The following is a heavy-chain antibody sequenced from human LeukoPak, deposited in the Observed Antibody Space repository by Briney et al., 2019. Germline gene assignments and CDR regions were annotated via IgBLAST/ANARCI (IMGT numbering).Heavy chain of an antibody. CDR1: GFTFSSYE. J-gene: IGHJ4*02. V-gene: IGHV3-48*03. D-gene: IGHD6-13*01. CDR3: ASLPIAAAGTEENY. Sequence: GGSLRLSCAASGFTFSSYEMNWVRQAPGKGLEWVSYISSSGSTIYYADSVKGRFTISRDNAKNSLYLQMNSLRAEDTAVYYCASLPIAAAGTEENYWGQGTLVTVSS. CDR2: ISSSGSTI.